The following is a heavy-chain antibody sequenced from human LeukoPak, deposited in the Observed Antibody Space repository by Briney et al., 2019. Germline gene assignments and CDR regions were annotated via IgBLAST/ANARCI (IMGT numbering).Heavy chain of an antibody. J-gene: IGHJ4*02. CDR2: ISSSGSNI. CDR1: GFTFSSYE. V-gene: IGHV3-48*03. D-gene: IGHD2-2*01. Sequence: GGSLRLSCAASGFTFSSYEMNWVRQAPGKGLEWVSYISSSGSNIYYADSVKGRFTISRDNAKNSLYLQMNSLRAEDTAVYYCARGTTRYCSSTSCYFGYWGQGTLVTVSS. CDR3: ARGTTRYCSSTSCYFGY.